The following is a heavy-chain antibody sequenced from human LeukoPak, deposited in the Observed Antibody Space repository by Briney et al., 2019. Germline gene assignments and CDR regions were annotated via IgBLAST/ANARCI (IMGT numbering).Heavy chain of an antibody. J-gene: IGHJ4*02. CDR2: IYYSGDT. CDR1: GGSISSYY. CDR3: ARVDENGSVPDY. V-gene: IGHV4-59*12. Sequence: SETLSLTCTVSGGSISSYYWSWIRQPPGKGLEWIGYIYYSGDTYYNPSLKSRVTISVDTSKNQFSLKLNSVTAADTAVYYCARVDENGSVPDYWGQGTLVTVSS. D-gene: IGHD3-10*01.